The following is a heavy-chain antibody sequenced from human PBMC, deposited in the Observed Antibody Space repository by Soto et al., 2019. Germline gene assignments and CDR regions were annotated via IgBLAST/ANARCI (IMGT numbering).Heavy chain of an antibody. CDR2: INTYNGNT. J-gene: IGHJ6*02. Sequence: ASVKVSCKTFVYTFTSYGIGWARQAPGQGLEWMGWINTYNGNTNYAQNLQGRVTLTTDTSMSTAYMELRSLRSNDTAIYYCAMVDVYVTPSPQDVWGQGTTVTVSS. V-gene: IGHV1-18*01. CDR3: AMVDVYVTPSPQDV. CDR1: VYTFTSYG. D-gene: IGHD3-16*01.